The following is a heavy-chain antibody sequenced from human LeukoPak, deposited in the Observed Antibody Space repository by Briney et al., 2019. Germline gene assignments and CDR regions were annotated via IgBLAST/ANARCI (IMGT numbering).Heavy chain of an antibody. J-gene: IGHJ5*02. V-gene: IGHV7-4-1*02. Sequence: ASVKVSCKASGYTFTNYAMNWVRQPPGQGLEWMGWINTNTGIPTYAQGFTGRFVFSLDTSVSTAYLQITSLKADDTAVYYCARGSLSMAAWGQGTLVTVSS. CDR1: GYTFTNYA. CDR3: ARGSLSMAA. D-gene: IGHD2/OR15-2a*01. CDR2: INTNTGIP.